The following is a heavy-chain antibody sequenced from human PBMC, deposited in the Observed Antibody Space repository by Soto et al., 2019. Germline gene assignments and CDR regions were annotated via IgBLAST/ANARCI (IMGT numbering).Heavy chain of an antibody. J-gene: IGHJ4*02. D-gene: IGHD3-22*01. V-gene: IGHV1-69*12. CDR2: IIPIFGTA. Sequence: QVQLVQSGAEVKKPGSSVKVSCKASGGTFSSYAISWVRQAPGQGLEWMGGIIPIFGTANYAQKFQGRVTITADESTSTAYMELSRLRSEDTAVYYCASWGYYYDSSGYYYDYWGQGTLVTVSS. CDR1: GGTFSSYA. CDR3: ASWGYYYDSSGYYYDY.